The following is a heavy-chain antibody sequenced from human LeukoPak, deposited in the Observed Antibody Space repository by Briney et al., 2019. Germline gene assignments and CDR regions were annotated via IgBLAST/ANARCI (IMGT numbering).Heavy chain of an antibody. CDR1: GFTFSFNS. CDR3: ARSNGFGMDV. V-gene: IGHV3-74*01. J-gene: IGHJ6*01. Sequence: SGGSLRLSCAASGFTFSFNSMHWVRQGPGKGLVWVSRIKRDGSGATYADSVKGRVTISRDNAKNTLYLQMNSLRAEDTAVYYCARSNGFGMDVWGQGITVTVSS. CDR2: IKRDGSGA. D-gene: IGHD2-8*01.